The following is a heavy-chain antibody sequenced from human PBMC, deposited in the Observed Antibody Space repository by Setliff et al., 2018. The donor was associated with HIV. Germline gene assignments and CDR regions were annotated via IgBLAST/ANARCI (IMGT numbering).Heavy chain of an antibody. CDR3: ARDDSNYRQHGMDV. CDR2: ISSSGSTI. D-gene: IGHD4-4*01. Sequence: LSCAASGFTFSSYEMNWVRQAPGKGLEWVSYISSSGSTIYYADSVKGRFTISRDNAKNSLYLQMNSLRAEDTAVYYCARDDSNYRQHGMDVWGQGTTVTVSS. J-gene: IGHJ6*02. V-gene: IGHV3-48*03. CDR1: GFTFSSYE.